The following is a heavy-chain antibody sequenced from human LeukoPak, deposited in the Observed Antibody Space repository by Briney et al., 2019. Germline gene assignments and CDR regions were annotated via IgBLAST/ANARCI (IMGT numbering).Heavy chain of an antibody. D-gene: IGHD4-23*01. V-gene: IGHV1-8*01. Sequence: SVKVSCKASVYTFTSYDINWVRQATGQGLEWMGCVNPNSGNTGYAQKFQGRVTMTRNTSISTAYMELSSLRSEDTAVYCCARVYRVLRGNRGILGYWGQGTLVTVSS. J-gene: IGHJ4*02. CDR3: ARVYRVLRGNRGILGY. CDR2: VNPNSGNT. CDR1: VYTFTSYD.